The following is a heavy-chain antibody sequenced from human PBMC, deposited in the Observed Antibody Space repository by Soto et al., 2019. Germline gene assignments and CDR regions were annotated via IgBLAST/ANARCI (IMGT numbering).Heavy chain of an antibody. V-gene: IGHV4-59*01. D-gene: IGHD3-3*01. CDR1: GGSISSYY. CDR3: ARDLRPYDFWSGYYTGEYYYYGMDV. Sequence: SETLSLTCTVSGGSISSYYWSWIRQPPGKGLEWIGYIYYSGSTNYNPSPKSRVTISVDTSKNQFSLKLSSVTAADTAVYYCARDLRPYDFWSGYYTGEYYYYGMDVWGQGTTVTVSS. J-gene: IGHJ6*02. CDR2: IYYSGST.